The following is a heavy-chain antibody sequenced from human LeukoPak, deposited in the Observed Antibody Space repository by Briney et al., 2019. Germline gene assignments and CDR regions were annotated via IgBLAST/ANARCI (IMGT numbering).Heavy chain of an antibody. D-gene: IGHD1-26*01. CDR1: GYTFTGYY. CDR2: INPNSGGT. V-gene: IGHV1-2*06. J-gene: IGHJ4*02. Sequence: ASVKVSCKASGYTFTGYYMHWVRQAPGQGLEWMGRINPNSGGTNYAQKFQGRVTVTMDTSTSTVYMELSALTSEDTALYFCSLGATDYWGQGTLVTVSS. CDR3: SLGATDY.